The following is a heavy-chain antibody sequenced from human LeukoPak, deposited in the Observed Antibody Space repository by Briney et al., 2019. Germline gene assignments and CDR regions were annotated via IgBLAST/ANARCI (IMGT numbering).Heavy chain of an antibody. CDR3: AKLEMATIHFNY. V-gene: IGHV3-23*01. D-gene: IGHD5-24*01. Sequence: HPGGSLRLSCAASGFTFSRNGMTWVRQAPGKGLEWVSAISGSGGNTYYADSVKGRFTISRDNSKNTLYLQMNSLRAEDTAVYYCAKLEMATIHFNYWGQGTLVTVSS. J-gene: IGHJ4*02. CDR2: ISGSGGNT. CDR1: GFTFSRNG.